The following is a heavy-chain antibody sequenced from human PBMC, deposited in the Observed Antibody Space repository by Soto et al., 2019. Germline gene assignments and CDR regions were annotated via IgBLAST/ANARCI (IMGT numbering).Heavy chain of an antibody. CDR1: GGTFSSYA. D-gene: IGHD3-22*01. V-gene: IGHV1-69*13. CDR3: ARGAGYYDSSGYYYHAFDI. Sequence: SVKVSCKTPGGTFSSYAINWVRQAPGQGLEWMGGIIPIFGAANYEQKFQGRVTITADESTSTAYMELSSLRSEDTAVYYCARGAGYYDSSGYYYHAFDIWGQGTMVTVSS. CDR2: IIPIFGAA. J-gene: IGHJ3*02.